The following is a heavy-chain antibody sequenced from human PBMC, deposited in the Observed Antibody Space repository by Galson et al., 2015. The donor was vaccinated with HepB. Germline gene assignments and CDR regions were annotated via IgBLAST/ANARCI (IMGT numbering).Heavy chain of an antibody. CDR2: IYYSGST. CDR3: ARDAGTGFDP. V-gene: IGHV4-59*01. J-gene: IGHJ5*02. Sequence: QVQLQESGPGLVKPSETLSLTCTVSGGSISSYYWSWIRQPPGKGLEWIGCIYYSGSTNYNPSLKSRVTISVDTSKNQFSLKLSSVTAADTAVYYCARDAGTGFDPWGQGTLVTVSS. D-gene: IGHD1-1*01. CDR1: GGSISSYY.